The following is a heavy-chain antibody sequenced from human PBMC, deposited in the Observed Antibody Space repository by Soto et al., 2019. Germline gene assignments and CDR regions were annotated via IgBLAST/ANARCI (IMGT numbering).Heavy chain of an antibody. Sequence: GASVKVSCKASGDTFTDYDINWVRQATGQGLEWMGWMNPNSGNTGYAQKFQGRVTMTRDTSISTAYMELNSLRAEDTAVYYCAKDRELTADYWGQGTLVTVSS. CDR3: AKDRELTADY. D-gene: IGHD1-26*01. CDR1: GDTFTDYD. V-gene: IGHV1-8*01. J-gene: IGHJ4*02. CDR2: MNPNSGNT.